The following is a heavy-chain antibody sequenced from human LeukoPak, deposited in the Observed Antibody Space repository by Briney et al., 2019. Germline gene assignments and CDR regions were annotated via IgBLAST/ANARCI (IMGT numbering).Heavy chain of an antibody. D-gene: IGHD6-6*01. V-gene: IGHV3-7*01. CDR3: ARGFGSSSDWYFDL. Sequence: GGSLRLSCAASGFTFSSYWMSWVRQAPGKGLEWVANIKQDGSEKYYVDSVKGRFTISRDNAKNSLYLQMNSLRAEDTAVYYCARGFGSSSDWYFDLWGRGTLVTVSS. CDR1: GFTFSSYW. J-gene: IGHJ2*01. CDR2: IKQDGSEK.